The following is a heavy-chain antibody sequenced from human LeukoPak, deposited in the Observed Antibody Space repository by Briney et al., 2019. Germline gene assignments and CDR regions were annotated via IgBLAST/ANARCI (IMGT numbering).Heavy chain of an antibody. V-gene: IGHV3-9*01. D-gene: IGHD3-22*01. Sequence: GGSLRLSCAASGFTFSSYWMHWVRQAPGKGLEWVSGISWNSGSIGYADSVKGRFTISRDNAKNSLYLQMNSLRAEDTALYYCAKDITTMIVWAFDIWGQGTMVTVSS. CDR3: AKDITTMIVWAFDI. CDR1: GFTFSSYW. J-gene: IGHJ3*02. CDR2: ISWNSGSI.